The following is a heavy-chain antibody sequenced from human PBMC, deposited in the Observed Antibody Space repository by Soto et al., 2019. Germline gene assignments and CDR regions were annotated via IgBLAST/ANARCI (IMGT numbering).Heavy chain of an antibody. CDR1: GYTFTSYA. CDR2: INAGNGNT. V-gene: IGHV1-3*01. CDR3: ARALESLYPHYGGGPYFDY. J-gene: IGHJ4*02. D-gene: IGHD4-17*01. Sequence: GASVKVSCKASGYTFTSYAMHWVRQAPGQRLEWMGWINAGNGNTKYSQKFQGGVTITRDTSASTAYMELSSLRSEDTAVYYCARALESLYPHYGGGPYFDYWGQGTLVTVSS.